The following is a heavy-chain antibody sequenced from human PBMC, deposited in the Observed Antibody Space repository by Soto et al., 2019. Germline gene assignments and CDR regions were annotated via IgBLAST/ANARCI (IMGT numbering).Heavy chain of an antibody. CDR1: GFTFSDYY. CDR2: ISSSSSYT. V-gene: IGHV3-11*05. J-gene: IGHJ5*02. Sequence: QVQLVESGGGLVKPGGSLRLSCAASGFTFSDYYMSWIRQAPGKGLEWVSYISSSSSYTNYADSVKGRFTISRDNAKNSLYLQMNSLRAEDTAVYYCARSRTYHWFDPWGQGTLVTVSS. D-gene: IGHD2-2*01. CDR3: ARSRTYHWFDP.